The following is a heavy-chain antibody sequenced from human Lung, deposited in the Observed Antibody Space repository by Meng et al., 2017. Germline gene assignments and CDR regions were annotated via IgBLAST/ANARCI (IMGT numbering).Heavy chain of an antibody. CDR1: GGSISRSNYY. CDR3: ARGQKGYFDL. CDR2: IYNSGST. Sequence: QGQWQESGPGRVNPSQTLSLTCTVSGGSISRSNYYWRWIRQPPGKGLEWSGHIYNSGSTYYNPSLKSRIPLSVDTSKTQFSLQLSAVTAADTAVYYCARGQKGYFDLWGRGTLVTVSS. V-gene: IGHV4-30-4*01. J-gene: IGHJ2*01.